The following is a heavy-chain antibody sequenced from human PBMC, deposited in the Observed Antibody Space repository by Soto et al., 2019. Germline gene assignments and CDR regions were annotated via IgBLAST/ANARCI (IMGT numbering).Heavy chain of an antibody. Sequence: LRLSCAASGFTFSNAWMSWVRQAPGKGLEWVGRIKSKTDGGTTDYAAPVKGRFTISRDDSKNTLYLQMNSLKTEDTAVYCCTTLMIESPFDYWGQGTLVTVSS. CDR1: GFTFSNAW. CDR3: TTLMIESPFDY. D-gene: IGHD3-22*01. CDR2: IKSKTDGGTT. V-gene: IGHV3-15*01. J-gene: IGHJ4*02.